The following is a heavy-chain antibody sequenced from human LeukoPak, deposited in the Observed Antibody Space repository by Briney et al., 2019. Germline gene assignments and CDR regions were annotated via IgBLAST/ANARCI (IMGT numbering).Heavy chain of an antibody. CDR1: GFTFSNSR. CDR3: ARDLAY. V-gene: IGHV3-74*01. Sequence: GGSLRLSCAASGFTFSNSRMYWVRQAPGKGLVWVSRIESGGSSPSYADSVKGRFTVSRDNAKNTLYLQMSSLRVEDTAVYYCARDLAYWGQGTLVTVSS. CDR2: IESGGSSP. J-gene: IGHJ4*02.